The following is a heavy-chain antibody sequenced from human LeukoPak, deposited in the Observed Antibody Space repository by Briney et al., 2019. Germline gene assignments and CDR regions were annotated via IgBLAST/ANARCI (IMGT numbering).Heavy chain of an antibody. D-gene: IGHD3-22*01. CDR3: ARVPTMIVVVTDAFDI. V-gene: IGHV4-34*01. CDR1: GFTFSSYG. CDR2: INHSGST. Sequence: PGRSLRLSCAASGFTFSSYGMHWIRQPPGKGLEWIGEINHSGSTNYNPSLKSRVTISVDTSKNQFSLKLSSVTAANTAVYYCARVPTMIVVVTDAFDIWGQGTMVTVSS. J-gene: IGHJ3*02.